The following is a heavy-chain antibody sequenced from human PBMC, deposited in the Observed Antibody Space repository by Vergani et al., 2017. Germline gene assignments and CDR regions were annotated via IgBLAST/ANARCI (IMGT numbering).Heavy chain of an antibody. Sequence: QVQLVESGGGVVQPGRSLRLSCAASGFTFSSYGMHWVRQAPGKGLEWVAVIWYDGSNKYYADSVKGRFTISRDNSKNTLYLQMNSLRAEDTAVYYCARAQDIVEVPASPGGMDVWGQGTTVTVSS. D-gene: IGHD2-2*01. CDR3: ARAQDIVEVPASPGGMDV. V-gene: IGHV3-33*01. CDR2: IWYDGSNK. CDR1: GFTFSSYG. J-gene: IGHJ6*02.